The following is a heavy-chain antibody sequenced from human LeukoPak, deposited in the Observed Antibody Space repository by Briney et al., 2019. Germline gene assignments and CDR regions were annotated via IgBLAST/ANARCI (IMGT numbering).Heavy chain of an antibody. V-gene: IGHV4-61*02. Sequence: SETLSLTCTVSGGSINSGSYYWTWIRQPAGKGLEWVGLIYTSGSTYYNPSLKSRLTISMDTSKNHFSLMLTPVIAADTAVYYCARVCNWYKGDYFDYWGQGALVTVSS. J-gene: IGHJ4*02. D-gene: IGHD1/OR15-1a*01. CDR3: ARVCNWYKGDYFDY. CDR1: GGSINSGSYY. CDR2: IYTSGST.